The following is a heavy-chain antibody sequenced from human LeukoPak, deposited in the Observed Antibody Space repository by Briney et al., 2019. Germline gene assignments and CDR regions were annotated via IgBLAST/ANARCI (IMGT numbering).Heavy chain of an antibody. CDR2: IYSSGST. Sequence: SETLSLTCTVSGGSISSYNWNWIRQPAGKGLEWIGRIYSSGSTNYNPSLKSRVTISVDTSKNQFSLKLSSVTAADTAVYYCASELGGPYYYMDVWGKGTTVTVSS. CDR3: ASELGGPYYYMDV. J-gene: IGHJ6*03. D-gene: IGHD3-16*01. CDR1: GGSISSYN. V-gene: IGHV4-4*07.